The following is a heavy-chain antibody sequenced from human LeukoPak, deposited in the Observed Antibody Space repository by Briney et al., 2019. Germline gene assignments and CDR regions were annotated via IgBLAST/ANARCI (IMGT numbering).Heavy chain of an antibody. J-gene: IGHJ4*02. V-gene: IGHV3-15*01. Sequence: PGGSLRLSCAASEFIVSINYMTWVRQAPGKGLEWVGRIKSKTDGGTTDYAAPVKGRFTISRDDSKNTLYLQLNSLKAEDTAVYYCTTWTSDILTGYYTDGPFDYWGQGTLVTVSS. CDR3: TTWTSDILTGYYTDGPFDY. D-gene: IGHD3-9*01. CDR1: EFIVSINY. CDR2: IKSKTDGGTT.